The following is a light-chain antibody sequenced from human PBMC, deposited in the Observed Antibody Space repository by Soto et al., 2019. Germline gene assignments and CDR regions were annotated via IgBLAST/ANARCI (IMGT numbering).Light chain of an antibody. CDR1: QSISSW. Sequence: IPMTQSPSTLSSSVGARATIPCRASQSISSWLAWYQQKPGKAPKLLIYDASSLESGVPSRFSGSGSGTEFTLTISSLQPDDFATYYCQQYNSYSGTFGQGTKVDIK. V-gene: IGKV1-5*01. CDR2: DAS. J-gene: IGKJ1*01. CDR3: QQYNSYSGT.